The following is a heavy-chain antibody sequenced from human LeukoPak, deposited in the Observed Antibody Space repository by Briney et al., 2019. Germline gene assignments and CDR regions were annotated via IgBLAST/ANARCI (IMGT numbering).Heavy chain of an antibody. D-gene: IGHD3-3*01. V-gene: IGHV3-33*01. Sequence: PGGSLRLSCAASGFTFSSYGMHWVRQAPGKGLEWVAVIWYDGSNKYYADSVKGRFTISRDNSKNTLYLQMNSLRAEDTAVCYCARDRLRFLEYYGMDVWGQGTTVTVSS. CDR2: IWYDGSNK. CDR3: ARDRLRFLEYYGMDV. CDR1: GFTFSSYG. J-gene: IGHJ6*02.